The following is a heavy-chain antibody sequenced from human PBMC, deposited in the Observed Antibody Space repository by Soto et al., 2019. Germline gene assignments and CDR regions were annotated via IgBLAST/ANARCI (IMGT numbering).Heavy chain of an antibody. CDR3: ARGSIIRGMGV. Sequence: PGGSLRLSCAASGFTFSDYYMSWIRQAPGKGLEWISYISGSRDYIDYAESLKGRFTISRDNANNSLYLQMNSLRAGDTAVYFCARGSIIRGMGVWGQGTTVTVSS. J-gene: IGHJ6*02. D-gene: IGHD3-10*01. CDR2: ISGSRDYI. CDR1: GFTFSDYY. V-gene: IGHV3-11*06.